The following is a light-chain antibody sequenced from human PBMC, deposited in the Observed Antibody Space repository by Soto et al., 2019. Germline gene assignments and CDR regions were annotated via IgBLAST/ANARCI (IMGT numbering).Light chain of an antibody. V-gene: IGKV3-20*01. CDR3: QQYVSSPT. Sequence: EIVLTQSPGTLSLSPGERATLSCRASQSVSSSYLAWYQQKPGQALRLLIYGASSRATGIPDRFSGSGSGTDSTLTISRLEPEDFAVYYCQQYVSSPTFGQGTKLEIK. J-gene: IGKJ2*01. CDR2: GAS. CDR1: QSVSSSY.